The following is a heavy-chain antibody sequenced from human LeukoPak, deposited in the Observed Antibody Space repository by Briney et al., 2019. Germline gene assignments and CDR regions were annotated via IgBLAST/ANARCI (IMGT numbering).Heavy chain of an antibody. Sequence: SETLSLTCTVSGGSISTSNYYWGWIRQPPGKGLEWIGNIFYSGSTYYGPSLKSRLTISLDKSKNQFSLKLSSVTAADTAVYYCTAAVSSEYFQHWGQGTLVTVSS. J-gene: IGHJ1*01. CDR3: TAAVSSEYFQH. D-gene: IGHD6-13*01. V-gene: IGHV4-39*07. CDR1: GGSISTSNYY. CDR2: IFYSGST.